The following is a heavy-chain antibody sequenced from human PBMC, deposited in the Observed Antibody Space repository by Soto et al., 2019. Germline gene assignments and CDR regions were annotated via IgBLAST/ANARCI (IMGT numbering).Heavy chain of an antibody. Sequence: QVQLVQSGAEVKKPGSSVKVSCKASGGTFSSYTLSWVRQAPGQGLEWMGRIIPILGIANYAQKFQGRVTITADKSTSTAYMELSSLRSEDTAVSYCAQPSAYCSGGSCSQPFDYWGQGTLVTVSS. V-gene: IGHV1-69*02. J-gene: IGHJ4*02. CDR3: AQPSAYCSGGSCSQPFDY. CDR2: IIPILGIA. CDR1: GGTFSSYT. D-gene: IGHD2-15*01.